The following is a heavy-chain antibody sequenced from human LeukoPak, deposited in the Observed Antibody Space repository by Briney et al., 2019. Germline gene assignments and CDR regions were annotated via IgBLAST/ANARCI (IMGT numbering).Heavy chain of an antibody. CDR1: GFTLSSYW. V-gene: IGHV3-74*01. CDR3: ARGPVSRSNLEY. J-gene: IGHJ4*02. Sequence: PGGSLRLSCAASGFTLSSYWMHWVRQAPGKGLVWLSQINSDGSSTTYADSVKGRFTISRDNAKNTLYLQMNSLSAEDTAVYYCARGPVSRSNLEYWGQGTLVTVSS. CDR2: INSDGSST. D-gene: IGHD5/OR15-5a*01.